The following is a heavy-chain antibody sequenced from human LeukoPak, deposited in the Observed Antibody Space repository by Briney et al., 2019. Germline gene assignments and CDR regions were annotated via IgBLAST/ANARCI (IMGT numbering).Heavy chain of an antibody. D-gene: IGHD2-2*01. CDR2: IYTSGST. CDR3: ARDLSIRTRAHFDC. V-gene: IGHV4-4*07. J-gene: IGHJ4*02. Sequence: PSETLSLTCTVSGGSISSYYWSWIRQPAGKGLEWIGRIYTSGSTNYNPSLKSRVTMSVDTSKNQFSLKLSSVTAADTAVYYCARDLSIRTRAHFDCWGQGTLVTVSS. CDR1: GGSISSYY.